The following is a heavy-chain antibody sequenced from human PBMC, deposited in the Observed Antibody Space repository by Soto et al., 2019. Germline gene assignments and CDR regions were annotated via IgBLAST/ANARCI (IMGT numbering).Heavy chain of an antibody. V-gene: IGHV2-5*02. D-gene: IGHD5-12*01. CDR3: AHRGYSGLLNDVFDI. J-gene: IGHJ3*02. CDR2: IYWDDDK. Sequence: QITLKESGPTLVKPTQTLTLTCTFSGFSLTTSGVGVGWIRQPPGKALEWLALIYWDDDKRYSPSLKSRLTITKDTSKNQVVLTMTNMDPVDTATYYCAHRGYSGLLNDVFDIWGQGTMVTVSS. CDR1: GFSLTTSGVG.